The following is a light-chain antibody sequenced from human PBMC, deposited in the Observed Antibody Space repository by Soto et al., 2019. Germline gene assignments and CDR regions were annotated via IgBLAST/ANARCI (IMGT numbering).Light chain of an antibody. CDR1: QGINTF. CDR3: QQLNSYPIT. Sequence: IQLTQCPSSLSASLGDRATITRRASQGINTFLAWYQQKAGKAHKIPIYAASTLQSGVPSRFSGSGSGRDFTLTISSLKSEDFATYYCQQLNSYPITFGQGTRL. V-gene: IGKV1-9*01. CDR2: AAS. J-gene: IGKJ5*01.